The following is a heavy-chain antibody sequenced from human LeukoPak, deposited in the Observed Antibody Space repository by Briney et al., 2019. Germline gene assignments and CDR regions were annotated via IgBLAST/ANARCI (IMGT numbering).Heavy chain of an antibody. D-gene: IGHD5-12*01. Sequence: GGSLRLSCAASGFTVSSNYMSWVRQAPGKGLEWVSVIYSGGSTYYADSVKGRFTISRDNSKDTLYLQMNSLRAEDTAVYYCARTYSGYESFDHWGQGTLVTVSS. J-gene: IGHJ4*02. CDR1: GFTVSSNY. CDR3: ARTYSGYESFDH. V-gene: IGHV3-66*01. CDR2: IYSGGST.